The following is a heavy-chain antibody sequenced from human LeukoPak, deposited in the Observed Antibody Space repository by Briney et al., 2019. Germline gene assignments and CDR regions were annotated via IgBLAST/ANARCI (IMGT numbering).Heavy chain of an antibody. CDR2: INSDGSTT. CDR1: AFTFSRYW. J-gene: IGHJ4*02. CDR3: ARGEISGATKLDY. D-gene: IGHD3-3*01. V-gene: IGHV3-74*01. Sequence: PGGSLRLSCVASAFTFSRYWMHWVRQAPGKGLVWVSRINSDGSTTTYADSVKGRFTFSRDNAKNTMYLQMNSLRAEDTAVYYCARGEISGATKLDYWGQGTLVTVSS.